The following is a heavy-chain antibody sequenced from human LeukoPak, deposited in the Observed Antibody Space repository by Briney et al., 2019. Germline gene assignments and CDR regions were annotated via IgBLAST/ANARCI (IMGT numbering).Heavy chain of an antibody. D-gene: IGHD3-10*01. J-gene: IGHJ4*02. CDR1: GASISTGSAY. V-gene: IGHV4-61*02. CDR3: ARNGYGSGSSW. CDR2: IHNSGST. Sequence: SQTLSLTCTVSGASISTGSAYWSWIRQPAGEGLEWIGRIHNSGSTNYNPSLNSRVTISVDTSKNQVSLKLTSVTAADTAVYYCARNGYGSGSSWWGQGTLVTVSS.